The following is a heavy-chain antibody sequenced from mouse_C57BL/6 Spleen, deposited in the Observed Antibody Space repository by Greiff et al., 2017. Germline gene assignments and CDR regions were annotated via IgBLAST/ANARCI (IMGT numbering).Heavy chain of an antibody. V-gene: IGHV1-22*01. Sequence: EVQLVESGPELVKPGASVKMSCKASGYTFTDYNMHWVKQSHGKSLEWIGYINPNNGGTSYNQKFKGKATLTVNKSSSTAYMELRSLTSEDSAVYYCARWNDLRDWYFDVWGTGTTVTVSS. D-gene: IGHD2-3*01. J-gene: IGHJ1*03. CDR1: GYTFTDYN. CDR3: ARWNDLRDWYFDV. CDR2: INPNNGGT.